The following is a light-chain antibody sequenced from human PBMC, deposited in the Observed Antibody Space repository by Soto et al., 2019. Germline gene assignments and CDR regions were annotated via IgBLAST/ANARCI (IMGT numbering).Light chain of an antibody. V-gene: IGLV2-23*01. Sequence: QSVLTQPASVSGSPGQSITISCTGTSSDVGSYNLVSWYQQHPGKAPKLMIYEDIKRPSGVSNRFSGSKSGNTASLTISGLQAEDEADYYCCSYAGSSTHVVFGGGTKLTVL. CDR2: EDI. J-gene: IGLJ2*01. CDR1: SSDVGSYNL. CDR3: CSYAGSSTHVV.